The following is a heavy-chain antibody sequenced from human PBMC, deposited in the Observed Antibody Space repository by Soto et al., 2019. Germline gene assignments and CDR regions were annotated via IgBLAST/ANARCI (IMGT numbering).Heavy chain of an antibody. Sequence: EVQLEESGGGLVQPGGSLRLACAASGFTFSDHYMDWVRQAPGKGLEWVGRTKNKANSYTTEYAASVKGRFTISRDDSKNSLHLQMNSLKAEDMAMYYCVRVALSGSGIRLFDYCGQGTLVTVSS. J-gene: IGHJ4*02. V-gene: IGHV3-72*01. CDR2: TKNKANSYTT. D-gene: IGHD3-10*01. CDR3: VRVALSGSGIRLFDY. CDR1: GFTFSDHY.